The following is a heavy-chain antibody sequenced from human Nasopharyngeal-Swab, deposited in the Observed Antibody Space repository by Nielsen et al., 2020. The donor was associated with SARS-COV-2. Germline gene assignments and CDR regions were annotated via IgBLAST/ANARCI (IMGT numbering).Heavy chain of an antibody. CDR2: IYYSGTT. V-gene: IGHV4-59*08. Sequence: SETLSLTCTVSAGSVNTYYWSWIRQPPGKGLEWIGYIYYSGTTNHNPSFKSRVTISIDTSKNQFSLKLTSVTAADTAVYYCARGSTVAGADYWGQGTLVTVSS. CDR3: ARGSTVAGADY. J-gene: IGHJ4*02. D-gene: IGHD6-19*01. CDR1: AGSVNTYY.